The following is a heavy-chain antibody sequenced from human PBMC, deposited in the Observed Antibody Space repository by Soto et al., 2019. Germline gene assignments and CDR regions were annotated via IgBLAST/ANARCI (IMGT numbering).Heavy chain of an antibody. CDR1: GFTFSNAW. J-gene: IGHJ4*02. CDR2: IESKTNGGTT. D-gene: IGHD2-15*01. CDR3: STVLEWWLIQSF. Sequence: EVQLVESGGGLVKPGGSLRLSCVVSGFTFSNAWMNWVRQAPGKGLEWVGRIESKTNGGTTDYATPVKGRFTTSRDDSKNTLYLQMNSLEPEDTAVYYCSTVLEWWLIQSFWGQGTLVTVSS. V-gene: IGHV3-15*07.